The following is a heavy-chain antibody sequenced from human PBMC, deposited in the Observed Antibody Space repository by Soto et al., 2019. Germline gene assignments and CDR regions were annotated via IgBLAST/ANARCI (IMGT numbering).Heavy chain of an antibody. CDR3: ARGGSLYWYVDL. V-gene: IGHV1-3*01. CDR1: GYTFTSYA. J-gene: IGHJ2*01. CDR2: INAGNGNT. Sequence: QVQLVQSGAEVKKPGASVKVSCKASGYTFTSYAMHWVRQAPGQRLEWMGWINAGNGNTKYSQKFQGRVTITWDTSASTAYMERSSLRAEDTAVYYCARGGSLYWYVDLWGRGTLVTVSS. D-gene: IGHD1-26*01.